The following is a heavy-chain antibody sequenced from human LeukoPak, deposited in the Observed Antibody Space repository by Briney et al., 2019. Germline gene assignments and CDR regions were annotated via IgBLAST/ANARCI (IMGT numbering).Heavy chain of an antibody. V-gene: IGHV4-31*03. Sequence: PSQTLSLTCTVSGGSISSGGYYWSWIRQHPGKGLDWIGYIYYSGSTYYNPSLKSRVTISVDTSKNQFSLKLSSVTAADTAVYYCARALQEWLLYGMDVWGQGTTVTVSS. CDR3: ARALQEWLLYGMDV. J-gene: IGHJ6*02. CDR1: GGSISSGGYY. CDR2: IYYSGST. D-gene: IGHD3-3*01.